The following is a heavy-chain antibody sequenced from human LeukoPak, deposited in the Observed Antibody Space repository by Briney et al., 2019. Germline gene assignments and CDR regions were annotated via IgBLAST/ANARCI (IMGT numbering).Heavy chain of an antibody. V-gene: IGHV3-23*01. D-gene: IGHD3-3*01. CDR2: ISGSSSHT. CDR1: GFTFSIYA. CDR3: AKEHDYSNAAPEWGFDS. Sequence: GGSLRLSCAASGFTFSIYAMSRVRQAPGKGLEWVSGISGSSSHTMDADSVRGRFTISRDNTRNTLYLHMNNVRAEDTALYYCAKEHDYSNAAPEWGFDSWGQGTRVTVSS. J-gene: IGHJ4*02.